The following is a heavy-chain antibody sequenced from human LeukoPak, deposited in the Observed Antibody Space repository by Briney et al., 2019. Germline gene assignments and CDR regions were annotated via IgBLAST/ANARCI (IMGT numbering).Heavy chain of an antibody. V-gene: IGHV4-39*07. CDR2: IYESGST. CDR1: GGSISSSSYY. D-gene: IGHD2-15*01. J-gene: IGHJ6*02. CDR3: ARSGYCSGGSCYSYYYYGMDV. Sequence: SETLSLTCTVSGGSISSSSYYWGWIRQPPGKGLEWIGSIYESGSTYYNPSLKSRVTISVDTSKNQFSLKLSSVTAADTAVYYCARSGYCSGGSCYSYYYYGMDVWGQGTTVTVSS.